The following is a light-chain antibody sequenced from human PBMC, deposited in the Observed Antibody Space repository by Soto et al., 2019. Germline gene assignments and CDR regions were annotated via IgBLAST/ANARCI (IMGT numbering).Light chain of an antibody. Sequence: AIRMTQSPSSLSASPGDRVTITCRASQDISSYLAWYQQKPGKAPNLLIYVASTLQSGVPSRFSGSGSGTDFTLTISSLQPEDFATYYCQQSNSFPFTFGPGTTVDVK. CDR2: VAS. V-gene: IGKV1-8*01. J-gene: IGKJ3*01. CDR3: QQSNSFPFT. CDR1: QDISSY.